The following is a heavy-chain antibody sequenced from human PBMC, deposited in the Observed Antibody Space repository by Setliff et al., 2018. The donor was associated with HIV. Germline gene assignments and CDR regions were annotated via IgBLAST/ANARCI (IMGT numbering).Heavy chain of an antibody. D-gene: IGHD6-19*01. V-gene: IGHV3-23*01. CDR3: AKMALAGTYLDY. J-gene: IGHJ4*02. CDR2: ISQSGDRI. CDR1: GFTFNNNA. Sequence: PGGSLRLSCAASGFTFNNNAMSWVRQAPGKGLEWVSGISQSGDRIYYADSVRGRFTISRDNSKNTLFLQMNSLRAEDTAVYYCAKMALAGTYLDYWGQGTLVTVSS.